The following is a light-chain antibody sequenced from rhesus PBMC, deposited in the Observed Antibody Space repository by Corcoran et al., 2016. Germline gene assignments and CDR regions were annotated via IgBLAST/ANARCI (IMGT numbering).Light chain of an antibody. Sequence: DIQMTQSPSSVSASVGDRVTITCRASQGIRSSLAWYQQKPGKAPKLLIDSATTLQSGVPSRFSGSGFGTECTLTISSLQPEDFATYYCQQYNTLPRTFGQGTKVEIK. CDR1: QGIRSS. V-gene: IGKV1-25*02. CDR3: QQYNTLPRT. J-gene: IGKJ1*01. CDR2: SAT.